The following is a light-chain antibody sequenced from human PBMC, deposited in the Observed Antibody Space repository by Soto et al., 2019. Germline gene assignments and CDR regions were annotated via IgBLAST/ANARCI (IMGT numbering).Light chain of an antibody. CDR1: QSVRSN. J-gene: IGKJ2*01. Sequence: EIVMTQSPATLSVSPGERATLSCRASQSVRSNLAWYQQKPGQAPRLLIYGASTRATGIPARFSGSGSGTDFTLTISSLQSEDFAVYYCQQYNKWYTFGQGTKV. V-gene: IGKV3-15*01. CDR3: QQYNKWYT. CDR2: GAS.